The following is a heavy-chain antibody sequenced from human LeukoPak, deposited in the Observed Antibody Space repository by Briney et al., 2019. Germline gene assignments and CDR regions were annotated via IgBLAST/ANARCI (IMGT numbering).Heavy chain of an antibody. CDR3: ARGTIPSFFSH. CDR1: GYTFTSPD. Sequence: ASVKVSCKTSGYTFTSPDINWVRQAPGQGLEWMGWMNPKSGNRVYAQKFQGRVTFSRDTFISTAYMELSSLRSDDTAVYYCARGTIPSFFSHWGQGTLVTVSS. D-gene: IGHD3-3*01. J-gene: IGHJ4*02. CDR2: MNPKSGNR. V-gene: IGHV1-8*03.